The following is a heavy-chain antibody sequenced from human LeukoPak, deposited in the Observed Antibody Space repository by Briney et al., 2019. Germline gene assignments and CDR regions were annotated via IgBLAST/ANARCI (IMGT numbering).Heavy chain of an antibody. D-gene: IGHD4-17*01. CDR1: GFSFISYG. CDR3: AKRPSDYGDYVSYFDY. J-gene: IGHJ4*02. Sequence: GGSLGLSCAASGFSFISYGMHWVRLAPGKGLEWVGVISDDGRRKDYADSVKGRFTISRDNSKDTLYLQMNSLRAEDTAVYYCAKRPSDYGDYVSYFDYWGQGTLVTVYS. V-gene: IGHV3-30*18. CDR2: ISDDGRRK.